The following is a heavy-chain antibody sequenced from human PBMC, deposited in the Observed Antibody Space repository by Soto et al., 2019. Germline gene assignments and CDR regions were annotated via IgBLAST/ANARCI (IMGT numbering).Heavy chain of an antibody. Sequence: SETLSLTCTVSGGSVSDYYWSWIRQAPGKGLEWIGYTYYTERTDFNPSLKSRLNMSVDTSKNQFSLELTSVTAADTAVYYCAKVAVAAAGYYYYGMDVWGQGTTVTVSS. CDR1: GGSVSDYY. CDR3: AKVAVAAAGYYYYGMDV. CDR2: TYYTERT. V-gene: IGHV4-59*02. J-gene: IGHJ6*02. D-gene: IGHD6-13*01.